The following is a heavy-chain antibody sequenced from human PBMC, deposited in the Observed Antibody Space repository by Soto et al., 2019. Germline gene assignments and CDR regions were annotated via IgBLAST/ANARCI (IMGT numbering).Heavy chain of an antibody. Sequence: SETLSLTCTVSGCSISWYYWNWIRQPPGKGLEWIGYMYNTGSTVYNPSFKSRVTISVDTSKNQFSLKLNSVTAADTAVYYCARDLWGYCGTDCYPLDVWGQGTTVT. CDR3: ARDLWGYCGTDCYPLDV. D-gene: IGHD2-21*02. CDR1: GCSISWYY. J-gene: IGHJ6*02. V-gene: IGHV4-59*01. CDR2: MYNTGST.